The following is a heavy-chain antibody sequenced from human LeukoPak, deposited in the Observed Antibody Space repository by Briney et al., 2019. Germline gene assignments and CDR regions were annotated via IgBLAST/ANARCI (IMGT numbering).Heavy chain of an antibody. J-gene: IGHJ5*02. CDR2: IKQDGSEK. V-gene: IGHV3-7*01. Sequence: PGGSLRLSCAASGFTLSSYWMSWVRQAPGKGLEWVANIKQDGSEKYYVDSVKGRFTISRDNAKNSLYLQMNSLRAEDTAVYYCARDRQQRDWFDPWGQGTLVTVSS. CDR3: ARDRQQRDWFDP. CDR1: GFTLSSYW. D-gene: IGHD6-13*01.